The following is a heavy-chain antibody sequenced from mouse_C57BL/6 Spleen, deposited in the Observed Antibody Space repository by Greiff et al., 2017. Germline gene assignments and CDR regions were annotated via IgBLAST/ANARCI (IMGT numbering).Heavy chain of an antibody. D-gene: IGHD3-2*02. CDR2: IYPGDGDT. CDR3: ASGQTAQATAWFAY. V-gene: IGHV1-80*01. J-gene: IGHJ3*01. CDR1: GYAFSSYW. Sequence: VQLQQSGAELVKPGASVKISCKASGYAFSSYWMNWVKQRPGKGLEWIGQIYPGDGDTNYNGKFKGKATLTADKSSSTAYMQLSSLTSEDSAVXLWASGQTAQATAWFAYRGQETLVSVSA.